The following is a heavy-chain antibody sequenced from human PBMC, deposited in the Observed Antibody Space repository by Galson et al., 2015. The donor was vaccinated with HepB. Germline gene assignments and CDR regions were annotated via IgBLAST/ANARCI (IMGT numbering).Heavy chain of an antibody. CDR3: ARRSLPPDY. Sequence: SLRLSCAASGFTFSNYYMSWIRQAPGKGLQWISSISGTRTYTYYADSVKGRFIVSRDNAKNSLYLQMNSLRAEDTAIYYCARRSLPPDYWGQGTLVTVSS. J-gene: IGHJ4*02. CDR2: ISGTRTYT. V-gene: IGHV3-11*03. CDR1: GFTFSNYY.